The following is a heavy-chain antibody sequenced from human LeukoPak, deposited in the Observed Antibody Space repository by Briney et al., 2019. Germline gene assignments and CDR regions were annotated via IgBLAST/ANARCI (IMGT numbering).Heavy chain of an antibody. CDR1: GYTFTSYY. CDR3: ASFADGYNYFDY. J-gene: IGHJ4*02. Sequence: GASVKVSCKASGYTFTSYYMHWVRQAPGQGLEWMGIINPSGGSTSYTQKFQGRVTMTRDTSTSTVYMELSSLRSEDTAVYCCASFADGYNYFDYWGQGTLVTVSS. CDR2: INPSGGST. V-gene: IGHV1-46*01. D-gene: IGHD5-24*01.